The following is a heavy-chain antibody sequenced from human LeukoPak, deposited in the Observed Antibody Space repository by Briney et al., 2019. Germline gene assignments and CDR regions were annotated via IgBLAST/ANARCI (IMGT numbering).Heavy chain of an antibody. V-gene: IGHV1-69*13. CDR1: GGSFSNYA. CDR3: ARISLGAIWGYYYGMDV. D-gene: IGHD1-26*01. J-gene: IGHJ6*02. CDR2: IVPILSTT. Sequence: SVKVSCKASGGSFSNYAISWVRQAPGQGLEWMGGIVPILSTTNYARKFQGRVTITADESTSTAYMELSSLRSEDTAVFYCARISLGAIWGYYYGMDVWGQGTTVTVSS.